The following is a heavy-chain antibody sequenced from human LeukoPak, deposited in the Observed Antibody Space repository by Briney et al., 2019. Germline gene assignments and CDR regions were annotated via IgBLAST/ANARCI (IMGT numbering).Heavy chain of an antibody. V-gene: IGHV1-69*06. Sequence: GASVKVSCKASGGTFSSYAISWVRQAPGQGLEWMGGIIPIFGTANYAQKFQGRVTMTEDTSTDTAYMELSSLRSEDTAVYYCRHGSGSYDYWGQGTLVTVSS. CDR1: GGTFSSYA. CDR2: IIPIFGTA. D-gene: IGHD3-10*01. J-gene: IGHJ4*02. CDR3: RHGSGSYDY.